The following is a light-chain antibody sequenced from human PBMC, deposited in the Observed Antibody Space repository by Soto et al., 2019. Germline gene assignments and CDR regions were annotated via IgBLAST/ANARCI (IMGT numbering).Light chain of an antibody. CDR2: ATS. Sequence: EIVLTQSPGTLSLSPGERATLSCRTSQSISSSYLAWSQQKPGQSPRLLISATSSRATGVPDRFSGSGSGTDFPLTISRLEPEDSAVYECHKYVSSPSSWAFGQGNKVELK. CDR1: QSISSSY. CDR3: HKYVSSPSSWA. J-gene: IGKJ1*01. V-gene: IGKV3-20*01.